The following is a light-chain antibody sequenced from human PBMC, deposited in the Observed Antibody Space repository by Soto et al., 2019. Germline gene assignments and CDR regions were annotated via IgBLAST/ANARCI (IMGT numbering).Light chain of an antibody. CDR3: QQSNNCPWT. CDR2: GAS. V-gene: IGKV3-15*01. Sequence: IQMTQSPASVSVSLGERATISCRASQGIGSTLAWYQRKPGKAPRLLVYGASTMESGIPARFSGSGSGTEFTLTISSLQSEDFAVYYCQQSNNCPWTFGQGTKVDIK. CDR1: QGIGST. J-gene: IGKJ1*01.